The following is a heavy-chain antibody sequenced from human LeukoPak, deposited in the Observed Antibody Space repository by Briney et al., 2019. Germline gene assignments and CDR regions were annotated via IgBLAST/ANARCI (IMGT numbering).Heavy chain of an antibody. J-gene: IGHJ6*03. Sequence: GASVKVSCKASGGTFSSYAISWVRQAPGQGLEWMGGIIPIFGTANYAQKFQGRVTITADESTSTAYMELSSLRSEDTAVYYCAREAPYYYYMDVWGKGTTVTVSS. CDR2: IIPIFGTA. V-gene: IGHV1-69*13. CDR3: AREAPYYYYMDV. CDR1: GGTFSSYA.